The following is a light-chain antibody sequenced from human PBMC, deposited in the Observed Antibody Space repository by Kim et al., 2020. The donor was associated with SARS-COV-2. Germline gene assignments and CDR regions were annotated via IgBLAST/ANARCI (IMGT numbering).Light chain of an antibody. V-gene: IGLV4-69*01. CDR2: LNSDGSH. CDR1: SGHSSYA. Sequence: QLVLTQSPSASASLGASVKLTCTLSSGHSSYAIACHQQQPEKGPRYLMKLNSDGSHSKGDGIPDRFSGSSSGAERYLTISSLQSEDEADYYCQTWATGIRVFGGGTQLTVL. J-gene: IGLJ3*02. CDR3: QTWATGIRV.